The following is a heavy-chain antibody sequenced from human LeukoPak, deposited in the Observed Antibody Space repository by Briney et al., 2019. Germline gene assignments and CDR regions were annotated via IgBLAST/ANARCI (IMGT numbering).Heavy chain of an antibody. V-gene: IGHV4-39*01. Sequence: PSETLSLTCTVSGGSISSISYYWGWIRQPPGKGLEWIGSIYYSGSTYYNPSLKSRVTISVDTSKNQFSLKLSSVTAADTAVYYCARTLGRPYDSSGYYFDYWGQGTLVTVSS. CDR2: IYYSGST. CDR3: ARTLGRPYDSSGYYFDY. J-gene: IGHJ4*02. D-gene: IGHD3-22*01. CDR1: GGSISSISYY.